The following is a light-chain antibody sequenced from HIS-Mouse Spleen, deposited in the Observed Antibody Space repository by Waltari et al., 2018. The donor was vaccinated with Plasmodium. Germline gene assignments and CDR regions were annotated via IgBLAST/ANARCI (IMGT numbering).Light chain of an antibody. CDR2: EDS. Sequence: SYELTQPPSVSVSPGQPARITCCGDALPKKYAYWYQQKSGQAPVLVIYEDSKRHSGIPERFSGSSSGTMATLTISGAQVEDEADYYCYSTDSSGNHRVFGGGTKLTVL. CDR3: YSTDSSGNHRV. J-gene: IGLJ3*02. V-gene: IGLV3-10*01. CDR1: ALPKKY.